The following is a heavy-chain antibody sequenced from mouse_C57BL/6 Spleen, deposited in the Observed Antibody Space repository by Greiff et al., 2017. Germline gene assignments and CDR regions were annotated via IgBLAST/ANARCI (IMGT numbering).Heavy chain of an antibody. J-gene: IGHJ4*01. CDR3: APSITTVVADYAMDY. D-gene: IGHD1-1*01. Sequence: QVQLKESGPGLVQPSQSLSITCTVSGFSLTSYGVHWVRQSPGKGLEWLGVIWSGGSTDYNAAFISRLSISKDNSKSQVFFKMNSLQADDTAIYYCAPSITTVVADYAMDYWGQGTSVTVSS. V-gene: IGHV2-2*01. CDR1: GFSLTSYG. CDR2: IWSGGST.